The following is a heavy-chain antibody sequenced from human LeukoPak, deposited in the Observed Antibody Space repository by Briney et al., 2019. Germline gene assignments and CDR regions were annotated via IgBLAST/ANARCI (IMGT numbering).Heavy chain of an antibody. CDR2: IYNSGST. V-gene: IGHV4-30-2*01. Sequence: SQTLSLTCAVSGDSISTGGFSWSWIRQPPGKGLEWIGYIYNSGSTYYNPSLKSRVTISADRSNNQFSLKLSSVTAADTAVYYCARGGNWFDPWGQGTLVTVSS. D-gene: IGHD1-26*01. CDR3: ARGGNWFDP. J-gene: IGHJ5*02. CDR1: GDSISTGGFS.